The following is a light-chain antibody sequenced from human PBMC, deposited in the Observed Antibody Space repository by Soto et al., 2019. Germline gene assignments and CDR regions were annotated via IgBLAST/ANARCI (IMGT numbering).Light chain of an antibody. J-gene: IGLJ2*01. CDR2: GNN. Sequence: QSVLTHPPSVSGAPGQRVTISCTGSSSNIGAGYDVHWYQQLPGTAPKLLIYGNNNRPSGVPDRFSGSKSGTSASLAITGLQAEDEADYYCQSYDSSLSGVVFGGGTKVTVL. CDR1: SSNIGAGYD. CDR3: QSYDSSLSGVV. V-gene: IGLV1-40*01.